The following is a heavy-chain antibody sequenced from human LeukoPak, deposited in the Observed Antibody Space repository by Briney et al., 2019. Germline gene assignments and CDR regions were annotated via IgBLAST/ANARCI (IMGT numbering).Heavy chain of an antibody. CDR1: GYTFTNYY. CDR2: INPSGGST. CDR3: ARDRGGYSSSWYGEAFDY. Sequence: ASVKVSCKASGYTFTNYYIHWVRQAPGQGLECMGIINPSGGSTSYAQKFQGRVTMTRDMSTSTVYMELSGLRSEDTAVYYCARDRGGYSSSWYGEAFDYWGQGTLVTVSS. J-gene: IGHJ4*02. D-gene: IGHD6-13*01. V-gene: IGHV1-46*01.